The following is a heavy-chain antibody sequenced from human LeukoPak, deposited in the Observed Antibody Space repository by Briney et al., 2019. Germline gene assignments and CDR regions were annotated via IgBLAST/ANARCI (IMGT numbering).Heavy chain of an antibody. Sequence: PSQTLSLTCTVSGGSISSGDYYWSWIRQPPGKGLEWIGEINHSGSTNYNPSLKSRVTISVDTSKNQFSLKLSSVTAADTAVYYCARGLSLRGAFDIWGQGTMVTVSS. CDR3: ARGLSLRGAFDI. V-gene: IGHV4-30-4*01. CDR1: GGSISSGDYY. J-gene: IGHJ3*02. D-gene: IGHD5-12*01. CDR2: INHSGST.